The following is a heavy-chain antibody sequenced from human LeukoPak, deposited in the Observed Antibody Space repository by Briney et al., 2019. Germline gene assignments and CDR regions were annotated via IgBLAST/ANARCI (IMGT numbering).Heavy chain of an antibody. CDR3: ARSVRGVHFDH. J-gene: IGHJ4*02. Sequence: SETLSLTCTVSGGSINNKNSYWGWIRQPPGKGLEWIGHIYYSGITYYNPFLKSRVTMAVDTFKNQFSLKLSSVTAADTAVYYCARSVRGVHFDHWGQGTLVTVSS. V-gene: IGHV4-39*07. CDR1: GGSINNKNSY. D-gene: IGHD3-10*02. CDR2: IYYSGIT.